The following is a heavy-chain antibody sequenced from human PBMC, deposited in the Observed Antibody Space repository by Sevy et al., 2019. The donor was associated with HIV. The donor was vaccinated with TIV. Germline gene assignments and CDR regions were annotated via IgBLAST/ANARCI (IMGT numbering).Heavy chain of an antibody. D-gene: IGHD3-10*01. Sequence: GGSLRLSCAASGFTFSGSAMHWVRQASGKGLEWVGRIRSKANSYAIAYAASVKGRLTISRDDSKNTAYLQMNSLKTEDTAVYYCTRHSDGSGNHWGQGTLVTVSS. CDR3: TRHSDGSGNH. CDR1: GFTFSGSA. CDR2: IRSKANSYAI. J-gene: IGHJ4*02. V-gene: IGHV3-73*01.